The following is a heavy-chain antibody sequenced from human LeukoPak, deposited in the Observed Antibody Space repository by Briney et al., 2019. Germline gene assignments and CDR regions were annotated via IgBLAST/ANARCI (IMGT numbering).Heavy chain of an antibody. V-gene: IGHV3-13*01. Sequence: GGSLRLSCTASGFTFSSHDMHWVRQATGKGLEWVSAIGTVGDTYYPGSVQGRFTISRDNSKNTLYLQLNSLRAEDTAVYYCAKDVDSSSWDYYGMDVWGKGTTVTVSS. CDR2: IGTVGDT. D-gene: IGHD6-13*01. J-gene: IGHJ6*04. CDR3: AKDVDSSSWDYYGMDV. CDR1: GFTFSSHD.